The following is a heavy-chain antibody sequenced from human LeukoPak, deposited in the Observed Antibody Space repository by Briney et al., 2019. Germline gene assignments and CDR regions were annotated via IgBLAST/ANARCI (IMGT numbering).Heavy chain of an antibody. CDR1: TFSFSRYP. CDR3: ARESGFDAFDI. J-gene: IGHJ3*02. Sequence: GGSLRLSCAASTFSFSRYPMGWVRQAPGKGLEWVSGISAGGDGTYHADPVKGRFTISRDNAKNSLYLQMNSLRAEDTAVYYCARESGFDAFDIWGQGTMVTVSS. V-gene: IGHV3-23*01. CDR2: ISAGGDGT.